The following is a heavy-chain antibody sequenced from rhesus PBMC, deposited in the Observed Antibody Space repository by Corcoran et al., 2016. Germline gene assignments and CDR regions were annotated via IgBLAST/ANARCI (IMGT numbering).Heavy chain of an antibody. D-gene: IGHD4-29*01. Sequence: QVQLQESGPGLVKPSETLSLTCAVSGYSISSGYGWGWIRQPSGKGLEWIGYIGGSSGSTNYNPSLKSRVTISKDTSKNQFSLKLSSVTAADTAVYYCARGAVGQLLYWGQGVLVTVSS. V-gene: IGHV4-127*01. CDR2: IGGSSGST. CDR1: GYSISSGYG. J-gene: IGHJ4*01. CDR3: ARGAVGQLLY.